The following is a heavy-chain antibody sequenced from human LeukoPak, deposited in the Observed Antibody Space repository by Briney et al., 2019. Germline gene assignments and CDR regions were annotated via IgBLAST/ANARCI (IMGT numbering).Heavy chain of an antibody. Sequence: PSETLSLTCTVSGGSISSGSYYWSWIRQPAGKGLEWIGRIYTRGSTNYNPSLKSRVSISVDTSKNQFSLKLSSVTAADTAVYYCAREIFGSSGYHFDYWGQGTLVTVSS. D-gene: IGHD3-22*01. V-gene: IGHV4-61*02. CDR2: IYTRGST. J-gene: IGHJ4*02. CDR1: GGSISSGSYY. CDR3: AREIFGSSGYHFDY.